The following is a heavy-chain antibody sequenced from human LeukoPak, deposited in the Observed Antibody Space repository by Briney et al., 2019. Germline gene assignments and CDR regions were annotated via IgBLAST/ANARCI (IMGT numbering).Heavy chain of an antibody. CDR1: GGSFSGYY. Sequence: SETLSLTCAVYGGSFSGYYWSWIRQPPGKGLEWIGEINHSGSTNYNPSLKSRVTISVDTSKNQFSLKLSSVTAADTAVYYCARGWDSHSGGTSCYGDWGQGTLVTVSS. J-gene: IGHJ4*02. V-gene: IGHV4-34*01. CDR3: ARGWDSHSGGTSCYGD. CDR2: INHSGST. D-gene: IGHD2-2*01.